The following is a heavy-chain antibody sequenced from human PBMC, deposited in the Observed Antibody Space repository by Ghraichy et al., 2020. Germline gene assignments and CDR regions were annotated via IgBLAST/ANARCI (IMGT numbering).Heavy chain of an antibody. D-gene: IGHD2-8*01. CDR3: LKDREAYCTNGICYDRRHYFDF. J-gene: IGHJ4*02. V-gene: IGHV3-64D*09. Sequence: GGSLRLSCSASGFTFNNYALHWVRQAPGKGLEYVSGMSSDGHSTYYGDSLKGRITISRDNSKNTLYLQMSSLRAEDTAVYYCLKDREAYCTNGICYDRRHYFDFWGQGTLVTVSS. CDR2: MSSDGHST. CDR1: GFTFNNYA.